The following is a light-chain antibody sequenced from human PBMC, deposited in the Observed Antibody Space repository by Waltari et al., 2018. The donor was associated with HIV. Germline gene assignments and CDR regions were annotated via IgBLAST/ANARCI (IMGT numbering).Light chain of an antibody. Sequence: EIVLTQSPATLSLSPGERATLSCRASQSVSTYLAWYQQRPGQAPRLLIYDASSRATGIPARFSGSGSGTDFTLTISSLEPADFAVYYCQQRSDWPRSTFGEGTKVEIK. V-gene: IGKV3-11*01. CDR2: DAS. J-gene: IGKJ4*01. CDR1: QSVSTY. CDR3: QQRSDWPRST.